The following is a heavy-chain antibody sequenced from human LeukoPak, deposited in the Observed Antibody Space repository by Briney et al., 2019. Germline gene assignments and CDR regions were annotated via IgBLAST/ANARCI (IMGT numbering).Heavy chain of an antibody. CDR2: IYTSGST. CDR1: GGSISSGSYY. D-gene: IGHD5-18*01. CDR3: GDARGYSYGHFHFDH. Sequence: SETLSLTRAVSGGSISSGSYYWSWIRQPAGKGLEWIGHIYTSGSTNYNPSLKSRVTMSVDTSKNQFSLKLSSVTAADTAVYARGDARGYSYGHFHFDHWGHGTLVTVSS. V-gene: IGHV4-61*09. J-gene: IGHJ4*01.